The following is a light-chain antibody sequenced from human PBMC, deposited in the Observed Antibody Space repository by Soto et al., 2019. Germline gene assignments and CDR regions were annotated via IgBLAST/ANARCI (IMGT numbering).Light chain of an antibody. CDR3: QQYGSSPIT. Sequence: EIVMTQSPATLSVSPGERATLSCRASQTVSSKLAWYQQKGGQAPRLLIYGASTRATGVPARFSGSGSGTDFTLTISRLEPEDFAVYYCQQYGSSPITFGQGTRLEIK. V-gene: IGKV3-15*01. J-gene: IGKJ5*01. CDR2: GAS. CDR1: QTVSSK.